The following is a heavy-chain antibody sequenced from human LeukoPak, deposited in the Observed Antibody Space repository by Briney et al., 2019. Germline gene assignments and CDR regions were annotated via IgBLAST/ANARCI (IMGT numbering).Heavy chain of an antibody. CDR1: GFTFSSDA. D-gene: IGHD3-10*01. CDR3: AKELGVMVRGVIDY. Sequence: GGSLRLSCAASGFTFSSDAMTWVRQAPGKGLEWVSSISGSGGDTNYADSVKGRFIISRDNSKNTLYLQMNSLRVEDTAVYYCAKELGVMVRGVIDYWGQGTLVTVSS. J-gene: IGHJ4*02. V-gene: IGHV3-23*01. CDR2: ISGSGGDT.